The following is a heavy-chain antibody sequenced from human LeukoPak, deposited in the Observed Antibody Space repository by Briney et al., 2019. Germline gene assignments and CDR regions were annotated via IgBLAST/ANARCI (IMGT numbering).Heavy chain of an antibody. D-gene: IGHD2-15*01. V-gene: IGHV3-11*01. J-gene: IGHJ6*03. Sequence: SGGSLRLSYAASGFTFSDYNMRWIRQAPGKGLEWVSSISRSGSTKYYADSVKGRFTISRDNAKNSLFLQMNSLRAEDTAVYYCARVLRYCSGGNCYSGGLGYMDVWGKGTTVTISS. CDR2: ISRSGSTK. CDR3: ARVLRYCSGGNCYSGGLGYMDV. CDR1: GFTFSDYN.